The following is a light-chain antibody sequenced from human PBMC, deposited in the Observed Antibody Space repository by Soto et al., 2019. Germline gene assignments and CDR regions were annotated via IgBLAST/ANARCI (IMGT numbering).Light chain of an antibody. J-gene: IGLJ1*01. Sequence: QSALTQPASVSGSPGQSITISCTGTSSDVGGYNYVSWYQQHPGKAPTLLIYDVSNRPSGFSNRFSGSKSGNTASLTISGLQAEDEADYYCSSYTSSSTLYVFGTGTKLTVL. CDR1: SSDVGGYNY. CDR3: SSYTSSSTLYV. V-gene: IGLV2-14*01. CDR2: DVS.